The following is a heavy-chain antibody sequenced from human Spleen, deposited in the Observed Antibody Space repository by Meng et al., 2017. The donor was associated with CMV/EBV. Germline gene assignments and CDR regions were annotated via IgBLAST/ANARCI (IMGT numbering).Heavy chain of an antibody. CDR1: GFAFRSNY. Sequence: SGFAFRSNYWSWVRPAPGKGLEWVSAISGSGGSTYYAGSVKGRFTISRDNSKNTLYLQMNSLRAEDTAVYYCAKDQSYYYGSGISPQVGGQGTLVTVSS. CDR3: AKDQSYYYGSGISPQV. D-gene: IGHD3-10*01. V-gene: IGHV3-23*01. CDR2: ISGSGGST. J-gene: IGHJ4*02.